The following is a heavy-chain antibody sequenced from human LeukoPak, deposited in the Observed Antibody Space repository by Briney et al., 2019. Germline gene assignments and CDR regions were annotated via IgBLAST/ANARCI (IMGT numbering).Heavy chain of an antibody. D-gene: IGHD3-10*01. CDR1: GFTFSSYW. J-gene: IGHJ4*02. CDR2: IKQDGSEK. Sequence: GGSLRLSCAASGFTFSSYWMSWVRQAPGKGLEWVANIKQDGSEKYYVDSVKGRFTISRDNTKNLLYLEMNSLRAEDTAMYFCVRDVGAVRGEVYFDYWGQGTLVTVSS. V-gene: IGHV3-7*01. CDR3: VRDVGAVRGEVYFDY.